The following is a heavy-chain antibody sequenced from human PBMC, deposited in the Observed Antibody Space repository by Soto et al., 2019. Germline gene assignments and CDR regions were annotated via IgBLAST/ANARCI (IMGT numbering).Heavy chain of an antibody. J-gene: IGHJ3*02. CDR3: VKDQDWNYASNDAFDI. Sequence: SLRLSCVASGLTVSGKKYMAGVRQAPGKGLEYVSAIGSNGGSTYYADSVKGRFTISRDNSKNTLYLQMSSLRAEDTAMYYCVKDQDWNYASNDAFDIWGQGTMVTVSS. CDR1: GLTVSGKK. CDR2: IGSNGGST. D-gene: IGHD1-7*01. V-gene: IGHV3-64D*06.